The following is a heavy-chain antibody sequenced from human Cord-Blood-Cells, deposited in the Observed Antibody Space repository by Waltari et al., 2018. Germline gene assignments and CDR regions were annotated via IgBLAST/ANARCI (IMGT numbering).Heavy chain of an antibody. CDR1: GGTFSSYA. J-gene: IGHJ3*02. Sequence: CKASGGTFSSYAISWVRQAPGQGLEWMGRIIPILGIANYAQKFQGRVTITADKSTSTAYMELSSLRSEDTAVYYCARRERDTFDIWGQGTMVTVSS. CDR2: IIPILGIA. V-gene: IGHV1-69*04. CDR3: ARRERDTFDI.